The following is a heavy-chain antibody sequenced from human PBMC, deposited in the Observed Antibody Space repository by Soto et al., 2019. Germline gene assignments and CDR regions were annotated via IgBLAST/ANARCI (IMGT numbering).Heavy chain of an antibody. CDR3: ARIPAGQIDY. Sequence: VGSLRLSCAASGFTFSHYAMTWVRQAPGKGLEWVSAISTNGVTTYYADSVKGRFTISRDNSKNSLYLQMNSLRAEDTAVYYCARIPAGQIDYWGQGTLVTVSS. V-gene: IGHV3-23*01. CDR1: GFTFSHYA. CDR2: ISTNGVTT. J-gene: IGHJ4*02. D-gene: IGHD2-2*01.